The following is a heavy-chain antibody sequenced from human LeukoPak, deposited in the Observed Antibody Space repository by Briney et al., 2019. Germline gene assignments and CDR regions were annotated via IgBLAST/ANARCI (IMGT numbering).Heavy chain of an antibody. V-gene: IGHV4-59*12. CDR1: GGSISSDY. CDR2: ISYSGSP. CDR3: ARVERILEWLLSSNYFDY. Sequence: SETLSLTCSVSGGSISSDYWSWIRQVPGKGLQWIAFISYSGSPDYNPSLKSRVTISVDTSKNQFSLKLSSVTAADTAVYYCARVERILEWLLSSNYFDYWGQGTLLTVSS. J-gene: IGHJ4*02. D-gene: IGHD3-3*01.